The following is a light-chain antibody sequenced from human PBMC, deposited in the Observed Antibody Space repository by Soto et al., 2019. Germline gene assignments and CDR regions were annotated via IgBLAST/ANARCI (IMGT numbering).Light chain of an antibody. Sequence: IQLTQSPSSLSASVGDRVTISCRASQGNNSFVAWYQQKSGKAPKLLIYAASTLQSGVPSRFSGSGSGTDFTLTISSLQPDDFATDYCQQLNDRRCSFGQETKLYIK. CDR1: QGNNSF. J-gene: IGKJ2*02. V-gene: IGKV1-9*01. CDR3: QQLNDRRCS. CDR2: AAS.